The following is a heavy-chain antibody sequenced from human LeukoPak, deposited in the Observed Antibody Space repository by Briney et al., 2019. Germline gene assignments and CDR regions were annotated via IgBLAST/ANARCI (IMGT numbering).Heavy chain of an antibody. CDR3: ASLSSGWHSGWFDP. D-gene: IGHD6-19*01. CDR2: ISYDGSNK. J-gene: IGHJ5*02. Sequence: GGSLRLSCAASGFTFSSYAMHWVRQAPGKGLEWVAVISYDGSNKYYADSVKGRFTISRDNSKNTLYLQMNSLRAEDTAVYYCASLSSGWHSGWFDPWGQGTLVTVSS. CDR1: GFTFSSYA. V-gene: IGHV3-30-3*01.